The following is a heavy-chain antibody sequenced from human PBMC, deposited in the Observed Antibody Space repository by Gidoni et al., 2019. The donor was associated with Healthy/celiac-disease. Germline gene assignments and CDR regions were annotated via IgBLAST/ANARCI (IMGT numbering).Heavy chain of an antibody. V-gene: IGHV4-30-2*01. D-gene: IGHD3-3*01. CDR3: ARLTNLWSQGPARGAFDI. J-gene: IGHJ3*02. CDR1: GCSISSGGYS. CDR2: IYHSGST. Sequence: QLPLQESGSGLVKPSQTLSLTCAVSGCSISSGGYSWSWIRQPPGKGLEWIGYIYHSGSTYNNPSIKSRVTISVDRSKNQFALKLSSVTAADTAVYYCARLTNLWSQGPARGAFDIWGQGTMVTVSS.